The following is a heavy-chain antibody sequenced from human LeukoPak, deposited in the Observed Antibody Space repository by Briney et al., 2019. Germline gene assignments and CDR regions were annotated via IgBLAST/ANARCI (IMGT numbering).Heavy chain of an antibody. Sequence: GGSLRRSCTASGFTFRDYAMGWVRQAPGKGLEWVSFIRSKAYGGTTEYAASVKGRFTISRDDSQSITYLQMDSLKTEDTAVYYCTRMWLWSGDLGDCWGQGTLVTVSS. J-gene: IGHJ4*02. CDR1: GFTFRDYA. CDR3: TRMWLWSGDLGDC. D-gene: IGHD3-3*01. CDR2: IRSKAYGGTT. V-gene: IGHV3-49*04.